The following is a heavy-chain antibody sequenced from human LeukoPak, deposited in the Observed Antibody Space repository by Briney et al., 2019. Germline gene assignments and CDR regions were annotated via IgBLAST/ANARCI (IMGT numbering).Heavy chain of an antibody. CDR2: IGTAGDT. J-gene: IGHJ4*02. CDR1: GFTFSSYD. D-gene: IGHD5-18*01. V-gene: IGHV3-13*01. CDR3: AKDIAQGYTFGSIEQDY. Sequence: PGGSLRLSCAASGFTFSSYDMHWVRQATGKGLEWVSAIGTAGDTYYPGSVKGRFTISRDNSKDTLSLQMNSLRAEDTAVYYCAKDIAQGYTFGSIEQDYWGQGTLVTVSS.